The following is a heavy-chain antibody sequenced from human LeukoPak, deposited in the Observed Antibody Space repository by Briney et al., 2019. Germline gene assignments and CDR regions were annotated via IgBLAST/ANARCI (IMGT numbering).Heavy chain of an antibody. CDR2: ITSDSRGI. CDR3: AKRGQL. J-gene: IGHJ4*02. D-gene: IGHD6-13*01. CDR1: GFTYSHYG. Sequence: GGSLRLSCVASGFTYSHYGMNWVRQAPGKGLEWVSGITSDSRGIYYADSVKGRFTISRDNSKNTLYLQMNSLRAEDTAIYYCAKRGQLWGQGTLVTVSS. V-gene: IGHV3-23*01.